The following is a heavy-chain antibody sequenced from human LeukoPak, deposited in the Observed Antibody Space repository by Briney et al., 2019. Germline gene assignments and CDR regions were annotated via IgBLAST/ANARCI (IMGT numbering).Heavy chain of an antibody. V-gene: IGHV4-34*01. CDR3: ARQLARRAFDI. D-gene: IGHD5-18*01. CDR1: GGSFSGYY. J-gene: IGHJ3*02. CDR2: INHSGST. Sequence: PSETLSLTCAVYGGSFSGYYWSWIRQPPGKGLEWIGEINHSGSTNYNPSLKSRVTISVDTSKNQFSLKLSSVTAADTAVYYCARQLARRAFDIWGQGTMVTVSS.